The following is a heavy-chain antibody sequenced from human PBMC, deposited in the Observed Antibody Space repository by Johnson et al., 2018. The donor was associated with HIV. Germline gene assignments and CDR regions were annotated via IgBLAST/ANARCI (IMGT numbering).Heavy chain of an antibody. CDR2: INQEGSEK. V-gene: IGHV3-7*03. J-gene: IGHJ3*02. CDR1: GFTFSSYG. CDR3: AKDTQGNYDGKPRWAPRAFDI. D-gene: IGHD3-3*01. Sequence: VQLVESGGGVVQPGRSLRLSCAASGFTFSSYGMHWVRQAPGTGLEWVANINQEGSEKYYVDSVKGRFTISRDNAKNSLYLQMSSLRAEDTAIYYCAKDTQGNYDGKPRWAPRAFDIWGQGTMVTVSS.